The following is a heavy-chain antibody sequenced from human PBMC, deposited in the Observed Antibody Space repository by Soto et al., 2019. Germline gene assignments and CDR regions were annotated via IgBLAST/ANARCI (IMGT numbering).Heavy chain of an antibody. D-gene: IGHD1-1*01. CDR3: GRPDSYMNVAFDL. CDR2: INDGNGNT. J-gene: IGHJ3*01. Sequence: QGQLVQAGAEAKKRGASVTISCKASGYTVISYAIHWARQAPGPRPEWMGWINDGNGNTKYSQKFQRRVTITRDTSASKVSMELSSLRAEDTAPYYCGRPDSYMNVAFDLWGQGRTVTVAS. V-gene: IGHV1-3*01. CDR1: GYTVISYA.